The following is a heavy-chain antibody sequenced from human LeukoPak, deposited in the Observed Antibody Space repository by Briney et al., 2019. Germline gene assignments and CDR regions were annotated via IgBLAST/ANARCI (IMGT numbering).Heavy chain of an antibody. CDR2: IIPIFGTA. CDR3: ATHQYYYDSSGYTD. CDR1: GYTFTSYG. J-gene: IGHJ4*02. Sequence: GASVKVSCKASGYTFTSYGISWVRQAPGQGPEWMGGIIPIFGTANYAQKFQGRVTITADESTSTAYMELSSLRSEDTAVYYCATHQYYYDSSGYTDWGQGTLVTVSS. V-gene: IGHV1-69*13. D-gene: IGHD3-22*01.